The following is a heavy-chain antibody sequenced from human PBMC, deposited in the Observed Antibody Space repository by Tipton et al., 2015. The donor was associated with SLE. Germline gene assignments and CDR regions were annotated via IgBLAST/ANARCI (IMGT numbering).Heavy chain of an antibody. CDR2: IYYRGST. CDR1: GGSISSHY. CDR3: ARDQVGYSGYTSFYYMDV. Sequence: TLSLTCTVSGGSISSHYWSWIRQPPGKGLEWIGYIYYRGSTNYNPSLKSRVTISVDTSKNLFSLKLSSVTAADTAVYYCARDQVGYSGYTSFYYMDVWGKGTTVTVSS. D-gene: IGHD5-12*01. V-gene: IGHV4-59*11. J-gene: IGHJ6*03.